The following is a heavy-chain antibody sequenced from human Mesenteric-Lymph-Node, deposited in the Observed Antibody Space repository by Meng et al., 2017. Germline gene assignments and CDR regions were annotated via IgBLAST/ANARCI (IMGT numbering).Heavy chain of an antibody. Sequence: GGSLRLSCAASGSTFSSYSMNWVRQAPGKGLEWVSSISSSSSYIYYADSVKGRFTISRDNAKNSLYLQMNSLRAEDTAVYYCARDLVATINYWGQGTLVTVSS. CDR3: ARDLVATINY. V-gene: IGHV3-21*01. CDR1: GSTFSSYS. J-gene: IGHJ4*02. D-gene: IGHD5-24*01. CDR2: ISSSSSYI.